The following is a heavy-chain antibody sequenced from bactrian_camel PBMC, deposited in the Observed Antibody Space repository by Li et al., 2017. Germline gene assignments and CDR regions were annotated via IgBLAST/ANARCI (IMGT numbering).Heavy chain of an antibody. CDR2: ITRDGRT. CDR1: EFTFAGTD. D-gene: IGHD1*01. V-gene: IGHV3S53*01. Sequence: VQLVESGGGSVQPGGSLTLSCTASEFTFAGTDMAWYRRAPGHERELVSSITRDGRTNYVDSVKGRFSISQDGAKNAVLLQMNSLKTEDTAVYYCAAELGDTLRVFDQRDYWGQGTQVTVS. CDR3: AAELGDTLRVFDQRDY. J-gene: IGHJ4*01.